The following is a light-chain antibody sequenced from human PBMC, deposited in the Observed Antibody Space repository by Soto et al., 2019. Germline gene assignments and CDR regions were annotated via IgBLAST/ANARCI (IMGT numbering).Light chain of an antibody. CDR1: QGISNY. V-gene: IGKV1-27*01. Sequence: DIQMTQSPSSLSAYLGDRVTITCRASQGISNYLAWYQQKPGRLPKLLLFGASTLQSGVPARFSGSGSGTLFTLTINGLLPEDVATYYCQKYDRAPFTVGPGTKLDI. CDR2: GAS. J-gene: IGKJ3*01. CDR3: QKYDRAPFT.